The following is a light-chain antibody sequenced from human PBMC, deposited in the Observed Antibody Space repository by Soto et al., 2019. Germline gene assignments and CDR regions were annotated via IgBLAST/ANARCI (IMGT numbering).Light chain of an antibody. CDR1: QSVGSN. V-gene: IGKV3-15*01. CDR2: GTS. CDR3: QQYNNWPLT. J-gene: IGKJ4*01. Sequence: EKVMTQSPATLSMYPGERATLSCRASQSVGSNLAWYQQKPGQAPRLLMYGTSTRATGIPDRFSGSGSGTEFTLTISSLQSEDFALYYCQQYNNWPLTFGGGTKAEIK.